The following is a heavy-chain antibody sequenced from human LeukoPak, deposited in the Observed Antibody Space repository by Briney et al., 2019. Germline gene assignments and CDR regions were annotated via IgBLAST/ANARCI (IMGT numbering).Heavy chain of an antibody. CDR1: GGSISSSSYY. CDR2: IYYSGST. CDR3: ARLTYYYGSGSYYPLYYFDY. D-gene: IGHD3-10*01. Sequence: SETLSLTCTVSGGSISSSSYYWGWSRQPPGKGLEWIGSIYYSGSTCYNPSLKSRVTISVDTSKTQFSLKLSSVTAADTAVYYCARLTYYYGSGSYYPLYYFDYWGQGTLVTVSS. J-gene: IGHJ4*02. V-gene: IGHV4-39*01.